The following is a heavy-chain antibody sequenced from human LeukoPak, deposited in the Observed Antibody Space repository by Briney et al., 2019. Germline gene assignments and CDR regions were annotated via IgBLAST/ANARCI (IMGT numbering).Heavy chain of an antibody. V-gene: IGHV3-21*01. CDR3: ARDLSFLEWLPHPDHFDY. CDR2: ISSSSSYI. D-gene: IGHD3-3*02. J-gene: IGHJ4*02. Sequence: GGSLRLSCAASGFTFSSYSMNWVRQAPGKGLEWVSSISSSSSYIYYADSVKGRFTISRDNAKNSLYLQMNSLRAEDTAVYYCARDLSFLEWLPHPDHFDYWGQGTLVTVSS. CDR1: GFTFSSYS.